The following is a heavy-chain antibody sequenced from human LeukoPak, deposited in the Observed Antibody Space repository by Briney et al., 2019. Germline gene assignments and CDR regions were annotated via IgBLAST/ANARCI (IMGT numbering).Heavy chain of an antibody. CDR3: ASGDRAFDY. D-gene: IGHD1-14*01. J-gene: IGHJ4*02. V-gene: IGHV4-34*01. CDR2: INHSGST. CDR1: GGSFSGYY. Sequence: SETLSLTCAVYGGSFSGYYWSWIRQPPGKGLEWIGEINHSGSTSYNPSLKSRVTISVDTSKNQFSLKLSSVTAADTAVYYCASGDRAFDYWGQGTLVTVSS.